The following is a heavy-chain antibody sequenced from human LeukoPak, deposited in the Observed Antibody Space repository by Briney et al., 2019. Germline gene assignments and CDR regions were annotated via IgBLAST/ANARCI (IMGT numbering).Heavy chain of an antibody. J-gene: IGHJ3*02. CDR2: TNPISGYT. V-gene: IGHV1-8*01. Sequence: GASVKVSCKASGYTFTSYDINWVRQATGQGLEWMGWTNPISGYTGSAQKFQGRVTMTRNTSISTAYMELSSLRSEDTAVYYCARGNRLYSSSWSSLAFDIWGQGTMATVSS. D-gene: IGHD6-13*01. CDR3: ARGNRLYSSSWSSLAFDI. CDR1: GYTFTSYD.